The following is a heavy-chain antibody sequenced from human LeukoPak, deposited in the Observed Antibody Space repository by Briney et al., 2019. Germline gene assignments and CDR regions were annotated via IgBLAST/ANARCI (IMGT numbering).Heavy chain of an antibody. J-gene: IGHJ3*02. Sequence: SVKVSCKASGGTFSSYAISWVRQAPGQGLEWMGRIIPILGIANYAQKLQGRVTITADKSTSTAYMELSSLRSEDTAVYYCASSGRPGYDFWSGDAFDIWGQGTMVTVSS. CDR2: IIPILGIA. CDR3: ASSGRPGYDFWSGDAFDI. CDR1: GGTFSSYA. V-gene: IGHV1-69*04. D-gene: IGHD3-3*01.